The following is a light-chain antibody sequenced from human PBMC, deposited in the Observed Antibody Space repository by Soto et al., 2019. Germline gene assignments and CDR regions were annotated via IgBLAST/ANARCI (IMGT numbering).Light chain of an antibody. CDR2: AAS. CDR1: QSISSY. Sequence: DIQMTQSPSSLPASVGDRVTITCRASQSISSYLNWYQQKPGKAPKLLIYAASSLQSGVPSRFSGGGSGTDFTLTISSLQPEDFATYYCQQSYSTPRTFGQGTKLEIK. V-gene: IGKV1-39*01. CDR3: QQSYSTPRT. J-gene: IGKJ2*02.